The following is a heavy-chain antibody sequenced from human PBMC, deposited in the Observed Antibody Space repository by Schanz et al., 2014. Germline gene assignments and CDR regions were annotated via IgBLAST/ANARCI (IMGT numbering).Heavy chain of an antibody. V-gene: IGHV3-23*01. CDR3: ARGGPRSDFDD. J-gene: IGHJ4*02. CDR1: GFTFRSYA. Sequence: EVQLLESGGGLVQPGGSLRLSCAASGFTFRSYAMSWVRQPPGKGLEWVTAISGSDGKTYYADSVKGRCTNSRDNSRNTLNLQMNDVRAEDKAGDSCARGGPRSDFDDWGQGTLVTVSS. CDR2: ISGSDGKT.